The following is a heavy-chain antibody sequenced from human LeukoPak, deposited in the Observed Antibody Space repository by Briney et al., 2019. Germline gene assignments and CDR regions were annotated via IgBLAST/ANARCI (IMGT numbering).Heavy chain of an antibody. J-gene: IGHJ4*02. V-gene: IGHV4-34*01. CDR3: ARWRSSAHYWDS. D-gene: IGHD3-22*01. CDR2: INHSGST. CDR1: GGSFSGYY. Sequence: PSETLSLTCAVYGGSFSGYYWSWIRQPPGKGLEWIGEINHSGSTNYNPSLKSRVTLSIDTSKSQLSLKLSSVTAADTAVYYCARWRSSAHYWDSWGQGTLVTVSS.